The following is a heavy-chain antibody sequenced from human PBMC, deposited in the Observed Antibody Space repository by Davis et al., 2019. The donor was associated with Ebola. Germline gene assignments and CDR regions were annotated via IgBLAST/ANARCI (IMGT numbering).Heavy chain of an antibody. V-gene: IGHV4-4*02. J-gene: IGHJ6*04. D-gene: IGHD2-15*01. CDR1: GGSISSNNW. CDR3: ARRVVVAARGYYYYGMDV. Sequence: MPSETLSLTCGVSGGSISSNNWWSWVRQPPGKGLEWIGEIYHSGTTNYNPSLKSRVTISVDTSKNQFSLKLSSVTAADTAVYYCARRVVVAARGYYYYGMDVWGKGTTVTVSS. CDR2: IYHSGTT.